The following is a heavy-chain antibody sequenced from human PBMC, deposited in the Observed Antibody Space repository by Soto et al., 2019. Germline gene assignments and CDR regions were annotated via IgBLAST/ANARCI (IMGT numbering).Heavy chain of an antibody. CDR3: ASRITDPRRGWYFDY. Sequence: SETLSLTCAVSGGSISSSNWWSWVRQPPGKGLEWIGEIYHSGSTNYNPSLKSRVTISVDKSKNQFSLKLSSVTAADTAVYYCASRITDPRRGWYFDYWGQGTLVTVSS. CDR1: GGSISSSNW. V-gene: IGHV4-4*02. CDR2: IYHSGST. J-gene: IGHJ4*02. D-gene: IGHD3-16*01.